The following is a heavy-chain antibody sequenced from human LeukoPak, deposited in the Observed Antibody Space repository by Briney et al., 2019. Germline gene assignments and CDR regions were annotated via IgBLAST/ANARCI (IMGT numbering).Heavy chain of an antibody. CDR3: ARSRGNYYDSSGYYPDSLDI. CDR1: GYTFTSHD. V-gene: IGHV1-8*01. J-gene: IGHJ3*02. D-gene: IGHD3-22*01. CDR2: MNPSSGTR. Sequence: ASVKVSCKASGYTFTSHDINWVRQVAGQGLEWMGWMNPSSGTRGYAQKFQGRVAMTRDTSINTAYMELSSLRSEDTAVYYCARSRGNYYDSSGYYPDSLDIWGQGTMVTVSS.